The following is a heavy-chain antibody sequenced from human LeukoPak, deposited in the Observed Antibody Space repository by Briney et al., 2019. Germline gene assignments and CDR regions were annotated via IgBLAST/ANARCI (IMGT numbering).Heavy chain of an antibody. J-gene: IGHJ3*02. Sequence: ASVKVSCKVSGYTLTELSVHWVRQAPGKGLEWMGGFDPEDGETIYAQKFQGRVTMTEDTSTDTAYMELSSLRSEDTAVYYCATCSRDCSAFDIWGQGTMVTVSS. D-gene: IGHD3/OR15-3a*01. CDR1: GYTLTELS. CDR3: ATCSRDCSAFDI. CDR2: FDPEDGET. V-gene: IGHV1-24*01.